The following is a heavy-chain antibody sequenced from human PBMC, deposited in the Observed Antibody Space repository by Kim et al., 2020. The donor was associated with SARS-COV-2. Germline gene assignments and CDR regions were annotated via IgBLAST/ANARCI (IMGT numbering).Heavy chain of an antibody. Sequence: ASVKVSCKASGYTFTSYGISWVRQAPGQGLEWMGWISAYNGNINYAQKLQGRITMSTDTSTSTAYMELRSLRSDDTAVYYCARRRGGVAAIVNWFDPWGQGTLVTVSS. V-gene: IGHV1-18*04. CDR1: GYTFTSYG. CDR3: ARRRGGVAAIVNWFDP. J-gene: IGHJ5*02. D-gene: IGHD6-25*01. CDR2: ISAYNGNI.